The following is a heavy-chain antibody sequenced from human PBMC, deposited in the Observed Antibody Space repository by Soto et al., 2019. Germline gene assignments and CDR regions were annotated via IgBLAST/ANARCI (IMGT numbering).Heavy chain of an antibody. J-gene: IGHJ3*02. Sequence: VGSLRLSFVASGFDFRSYEMNWVRQAPGKGLEWVSNIRANDESIYYADSVKGRVSVSRDNAKNSLFLEMNSLRVDDKAVYYCARETLRDAIDIWGQGTMVTVSS. CDR2: IRANDESI. CDR1: GFDFRSYE. V-gene: IGHV3-48*03. CDR3: ARETLRDAIDI.